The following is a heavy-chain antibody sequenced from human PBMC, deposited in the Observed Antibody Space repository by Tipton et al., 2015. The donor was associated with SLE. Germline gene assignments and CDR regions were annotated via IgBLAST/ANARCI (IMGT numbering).Heavy chain of an antibody. D-gene: IGHD3-10*01. CDR1: GGSISSYY. Sequence: TLSLTCTVSGGSISSYYWSWIRQPPGKGLEWIGYIYYSRSTNYNPSLKSRVTISVDTSKNQFSLKLSSVTAADTAVYYCARDRAGPGGAFDIWGQGTMVTVSS. CDR3: ARDRAGPGGAFDI. V-gene: IGHV4-59*01. CDR2: IYYSRST. J-gene: IGHJ3*02.